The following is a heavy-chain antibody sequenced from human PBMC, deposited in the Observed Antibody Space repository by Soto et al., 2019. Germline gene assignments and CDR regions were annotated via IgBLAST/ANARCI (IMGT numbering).Heavy chain of an antibody. CDR1: GGSISSYY. D-gene: IGHD6-6*01. CDR2: IYYSGST. V-gene: IGHV4-59*01. CDR3: AREGIAARPPFYYYGMDV. Sequence: SETLSLTCTVSGGSISSYYWSWIRQPPGKGLEWIGYIYYSGSTNYNPSLKSRVTISVDTSKYQFSLKLSSVTAADTAVYYCAREGIAARPPFYYYGMDVWGQGTTVTAP. J-gene: IGHJ6*02.